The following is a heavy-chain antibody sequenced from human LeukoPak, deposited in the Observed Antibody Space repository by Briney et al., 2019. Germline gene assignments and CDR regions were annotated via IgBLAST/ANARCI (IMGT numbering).Heavy chain of an antibody. CDR2: INNDGKST. CDR1: GLTFSDYW. CDR3: ARCSYSGGSCPDY. J-gene: IGHJ4*02. V-gene: IGHV3-74*01. Sequence: GGSLRLSCAASGLTFSDYWMHWVRQAPGKGLVWISRINNDGKSTYYVDSVKGRFTISRDNAKNTLFLQMNSLRAEDTAVYYCARCSYSGGSCPDYWGRGTLVTVSS. D-gene: IGHD2-15*01.